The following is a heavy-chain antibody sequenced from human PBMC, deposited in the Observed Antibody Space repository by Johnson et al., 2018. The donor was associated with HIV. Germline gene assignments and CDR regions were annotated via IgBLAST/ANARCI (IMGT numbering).Heavy chain of an antibody. V-gene: IGHV3-30-3*02. CDR1: GFTFNSYA. J-gene: IGHJ3*02. CDR3: AKGLAWVGDSKFGFDI. CDR2: ISYDGSNK. Sequence: VQLVESGGGVVQPGGSLRLSCAASGFTFNSYAMHWVRQAPGKGLEWVAVISYDGSNKYYADSVKGRFTISRDNSKNTLYLQMNSLRVEDTAVYYCAKGLAWVGDSKFGFDIWGQGTVVTVSS. D-gene: IGHD1-26*01.